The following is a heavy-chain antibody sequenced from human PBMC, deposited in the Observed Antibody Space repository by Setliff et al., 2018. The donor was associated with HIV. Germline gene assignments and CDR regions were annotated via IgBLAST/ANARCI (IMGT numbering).Heavy chain of an antibody. CDR2: ISAYNGNT. CDR1: GYTFTSYG. J-gene: IGHJ6*03. V-gene: IGHV1-18*01. CDR3: ARCGPNYDSSGYYYMDV. Sequence: ASVKVSCKASGYTFTSYGISWVRQAPGQGLEWMGWISAYNGNTNYAQKLQGRVTMTTDTSTSTAYMELRSLRSDDTVVYYCARCGPNYDSSGYYYMDVWGKGTTVTVS. D-gene: IGHD3-22*01.